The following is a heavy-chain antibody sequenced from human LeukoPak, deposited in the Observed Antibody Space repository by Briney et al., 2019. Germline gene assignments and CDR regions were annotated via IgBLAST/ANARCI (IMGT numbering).Heavy chain of an antibody. Sequence: GASVKLSCKASGYTFTGYYMHWVRQAPGQGLEWMGWINPNSGGTNYAQKFQGRVTMTRDTSISTAYMELSMLRPDDTAVYDCARAISSGWFDDYFQYWGQGTLVTVSS. V-gene: IGHV1-2*02. CDR3: ARAISSGWFDDYFQY. CDR1: GYTFTGYY. D-gene: IGHD6-19*01. CDR2: INPNSGGT. J-gene: IGHJ1*01.